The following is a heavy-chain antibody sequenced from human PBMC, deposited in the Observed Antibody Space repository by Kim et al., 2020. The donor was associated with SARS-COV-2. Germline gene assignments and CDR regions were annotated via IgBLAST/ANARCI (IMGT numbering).Heavy chain of an antibody. CDR1: GLTFRNYG. CDR2: ISYDGTIQ. D-gene: IGHD2-2*01. J-gene: IGHJ5*02. Sequence: GGSLRLSCAASGLTFRNYGMHWVRQAPGKGLEWVADISYDGTIQYYGDSVEGRFTISRDNSKNTLYLQMNSLRVEDTAVYYCAKGPIAVVPGGKMWLDPWGQGTLVTVS. V-gene: IGHV3-30*18. CDR3: AKGPIAVVPGGKMWLDP.